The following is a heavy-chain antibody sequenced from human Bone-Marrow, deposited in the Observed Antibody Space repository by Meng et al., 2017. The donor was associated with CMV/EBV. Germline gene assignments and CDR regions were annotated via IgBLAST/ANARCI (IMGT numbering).Heavy chain of an antibody. CDR3: ARGVEMATITFPIGSLNWFTS. CDR1: GFTFSSYS. V-gene: IGHV3-21*01. Sequence: GGSLRLSCAASGFTFSSYSMNWVRQAPGKGLERVSSISSSSSYIYYADSVKGRFTISRDNAKNSLYLQMNSLRAEDTAVYYCARGVEMATITFPIGSLNWFTSWARGTVATFPS. D-gene: IGHD5-24*01. CDR2: ISSSSSYI. J-gene: IGHJ1*01.